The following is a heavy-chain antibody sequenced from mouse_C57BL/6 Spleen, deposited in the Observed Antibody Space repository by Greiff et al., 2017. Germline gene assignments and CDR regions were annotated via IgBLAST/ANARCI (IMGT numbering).Heavy chain of an antibody. D-gene: IGHD1-1*01. V-gene: IGHV1-72*01. CDR1: GYTFTSYW. J-gene: IGHJ4*01. CDR3: ARYLGDYGSSSYYAMDY. CDR2: IDPNSGGT. Sequence: QVQLKQPGAELVKPGASVKLSCKASGYTFTSYWMHWVKQRPGRGLEWIGRIDPNSGGTKYNEKFKSKATLTVDKPSSTAYMQLSSLTSEDSAVYYSARYLGDYGSSSYYAMDYWGQRASVTVSS.